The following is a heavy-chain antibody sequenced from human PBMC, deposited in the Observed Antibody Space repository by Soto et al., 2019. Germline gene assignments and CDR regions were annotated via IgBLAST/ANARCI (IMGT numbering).Heavy chain of an antibody. Sequence: LRLSCAASGFTFSSYAMSWVRQAPGKGLEWVAAISGSGGSTYYADSVKGRFSISRDNSKNTRYLQMNSLRAEDTAVYYCAKDLDYDYVWGSYRYSYYYYYGMDVWGQGTTVTVSS. D-gene: IGHD3-16*02. V-gene: IGHV3-23*01. J-gene: IGHJ6*02. CDR2: ISGSGGST. CDR3: AKDLDYDYVWGSYRYSYYYYYGMDV. CDR1: GFTFSSYA.